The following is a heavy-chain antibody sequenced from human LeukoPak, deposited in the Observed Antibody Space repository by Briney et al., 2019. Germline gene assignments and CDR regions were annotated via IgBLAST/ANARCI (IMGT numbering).Heavy chain of an antibody. V-gene: IGHV4-59*08. CDR1: GSSISSYY. CDR2: IYYSGST. D-gene: IGHD3-22*01. CDR3: ARLSYDTSGYWPDYFDH. Sequence: SETLSLTCTVSGSSISSYYWSWIRQPPGKGLEWIGYIYYSGSTKYSPSLKSRVTISVDTSKNHFSLNLRSVTAADTAVYYCARLSYDTSGYWPDYFDHWGQGTLVTVSS. J-gene: IGHJ4*02.